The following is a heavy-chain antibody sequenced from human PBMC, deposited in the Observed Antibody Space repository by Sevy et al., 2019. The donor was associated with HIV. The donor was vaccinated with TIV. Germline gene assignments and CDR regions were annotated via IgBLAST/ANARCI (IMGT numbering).Heavy chain of an antibody. CDR3: ARDGEYCTNGVCSWGLIDY. CDR1: GFTFSSYG. J-gene: IGHJ4*02. V-gene: IGHV3-33*01. CDR2: IWYDESNK. Sequence: GGSLRLSCAVSGFTFSSYGMHWVRQAPGKGLEWVAGIWYDESNKYYADSVKGRFTISRDNSKNTLYLQMNSLRAEDTAVYYCARDGEYCTNGVCSWGLIDYWGQGTLVTVSS. D-gene: IGHD2-8*01.